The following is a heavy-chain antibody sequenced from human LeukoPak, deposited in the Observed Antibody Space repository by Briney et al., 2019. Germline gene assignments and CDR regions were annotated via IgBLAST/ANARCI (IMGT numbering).Heavy chain of an antibody. J-gene: IGHJ4*02. CDR3: AREGGSYRPLDY. CDR1: GGSITQTNY. CDR2: DNLQGCT. D-gene: IGHD3-16*02. Sequence: SETLSLTCDVSGGSITQTNYWTWVRPPPGRGLEWIVEDNLQGCTNYNPSLLRRVAISVDTSANPVSLQMTSVTAADTAVYYCAREGGSYRPLDYSGQGTLVTVSS. V-gene: IGHV4-4*02.